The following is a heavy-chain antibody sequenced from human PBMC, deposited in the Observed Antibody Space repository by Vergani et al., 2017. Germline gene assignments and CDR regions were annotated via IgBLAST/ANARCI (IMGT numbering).Heavy chain of an antibody. D-gene: IGHD1/OR15-1a*01. CDR3: ASWGPYIWNTKGYYFDY. CDR2: IKQDGSEK. CDR1: GFTFSSYW. V-gene: IGHV3-7*03. J-gene: IGHJ4*02. Sequence: EVQLVESGGGLVQPGGSLRLSCAASGFTFSSYWMSWVRQAPGKGLEWVANIKQDGSEKYYVVSVKGRFTISRDNAKNSLYLQMNSLRAEDTAVYYCASWGPYIWNTKGYYFDYWGQGTLVTVS.